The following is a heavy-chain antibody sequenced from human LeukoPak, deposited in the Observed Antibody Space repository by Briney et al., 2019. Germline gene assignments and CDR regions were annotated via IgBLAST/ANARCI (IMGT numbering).Heavy chain of an antibody. CDR2: IKSKTDGGTT. V-gene: IGHV3-15*01. J-gene: IGHJ6*03. Sequence: GGSLRLSCAASGFTFSSAWMSWVRQAPGKGLEWVGRIKSKTDGGTTDYAAPVKGRFTISRDDSKNTLYLQMNSLKTEDTAVYYCTTDPGYSSSWYDYYYMDVWGKGTTVTVSS. D-gene: IGHD6-13*01. CDR3: TTDPGYSSSWYDYYYMDV. CDR1: GFTFSSAW.